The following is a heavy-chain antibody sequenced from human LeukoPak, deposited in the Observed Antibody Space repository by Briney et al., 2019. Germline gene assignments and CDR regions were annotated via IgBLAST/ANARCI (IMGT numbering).Heavy chain of an antibody. Sequence: SETLSLTCAVYGGSFSGYYWGWIRQPPGKGLEWIGEINHSGSTNYNPSLKSRVTISVDTSKNQFSLKLSSVTAADTAVYYCARSRGGYCSSTSCSRFDYWGQGTLVTVSS. CDR3: ARSRGGYCSSTSCSRFDY. CDR1: GGSFSGYY. CDR2: INHSGST. D-gene: IGHD2-2*01. J-gene: IGHJ4*02. V-gene: IGHV4-34*01.